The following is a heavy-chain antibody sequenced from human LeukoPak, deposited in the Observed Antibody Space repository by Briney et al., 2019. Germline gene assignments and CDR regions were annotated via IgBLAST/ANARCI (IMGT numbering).Heavy chain of an antibody. J-gene: IGHJ6*02. Sequence: GGSLRLSCAASGFTFSSYWVNWARQAPGKGLEWVASINHNGNVNYYVDSVKGRFTISRDNAKNSLYLQMSNLRAEDTAVYFCARGGGLDVWGQGTTVTVSS. D-gene: IGHD3-16*01. V-gene: IGHV3-7*03. CDR1: GFTFSSYW. CDR2: INHNGNVN. CDR3: ARGGGLDV.